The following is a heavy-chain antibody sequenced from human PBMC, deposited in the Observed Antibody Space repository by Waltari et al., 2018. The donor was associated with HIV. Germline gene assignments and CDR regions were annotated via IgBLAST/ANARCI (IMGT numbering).Heavy chain of an antibody. V-gene: IGHV1-69*04. Sequence: VQVVQSGAEVKKPGSSVKVSCQDSGATLRTYAVSWVRQAPGQGLEWMGRIIAAIGRAMDTEKFQERGTMNADKATNSAYRELGGLRSEDTALYFCALGRIDDIRSGRENLGGFDPWGPGTLVSVSS. J-gene: IGHJ5*02. CDR1: GATLRTYA. D-gene: IGHD3-3*01. CDR2: IIAAIGRA. CDR3: ALGRIDDIRSGRENLGGFDP.